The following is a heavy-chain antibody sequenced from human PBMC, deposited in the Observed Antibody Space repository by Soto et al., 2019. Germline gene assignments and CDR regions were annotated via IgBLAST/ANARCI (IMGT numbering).Heavy chain of an antibody. CDR2: ISYDGSNK. Sequence: PGGSLRLSCAASGFTFSSYGMHWVRQAPGKGLEWVAVISYDGSNKYYADSVKGRFTISRDNSKNTLYLQMNSLRAEDTAVYCCETALWFGETIYGMDVWGQGTKVTVSS. J-gene: IGHJ6*02. CDR1: GFTFSSYG. CDR3: ETALWFGETIYGMDV. D-gene: IGHD3-10*01. V-gene: IGHV3-30*03.